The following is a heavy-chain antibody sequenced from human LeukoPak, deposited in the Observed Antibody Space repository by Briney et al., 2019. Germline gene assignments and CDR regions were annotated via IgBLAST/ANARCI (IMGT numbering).Heavy chain of an antibody. CDR3: ANVGANYYYYYGMEV. J-gene: IGHJ6*02. CDR2: ISGSGGST. Sequence: PGGSLRLSCAASGFTFSSYAMSWVRQAPGKGLEWVSAISGSGGSTYYADSVKGRFTISRDNSKNTLYLQMNSLRAEDTAVYYCANVGANYYYYYGMEVWGQGTTVTVSS. CDR1: GFTFSSYA. D-gene: IGHD1-26*01. V-gene: IGHV3-23*01.